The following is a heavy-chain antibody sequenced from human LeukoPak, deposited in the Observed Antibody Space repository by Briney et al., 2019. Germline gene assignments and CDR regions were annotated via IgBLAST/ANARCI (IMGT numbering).Heavy chain of an antibody. V-gene: IGHV1-46*01. Sequence: ASVKVSCKASGYSFTDYYMHWVRQAPGQGLEWMGIINPSGGSTSYAQKFQGRVTMTRDMSTSTVYMELSSLRSEDTAVYYCARDRYTRVRYYYYYMDVWGKGTTVTVSS. CDR3: ARDRYTRVRYYYYYMDV. J-gene: IGHJ6*03. CDR2: INPSGGST. CDR1: GYSFTDYY. D-gene: IGHD3-16*02.